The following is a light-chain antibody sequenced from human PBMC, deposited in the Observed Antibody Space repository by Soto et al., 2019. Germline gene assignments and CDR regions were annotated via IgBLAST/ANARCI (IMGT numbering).Light chain of an antibody. J-gene: IGLJ3*02. CDR1: GSNLGAGYD. V-gene: IGLV1-40*01. Sequence: QTVVTQPPSVSGAPGQRVTISCTGSGSNLGAGYDVHWYQHLPETAPKLLMYRNSNRPSGVPDRFSGSKSGTSASLAITGLQAEDEAEFYCQSYDSSLSAWVFGGGTKLTVL. CDR2: RNS. CDR3: QSYDSSLSAWV.